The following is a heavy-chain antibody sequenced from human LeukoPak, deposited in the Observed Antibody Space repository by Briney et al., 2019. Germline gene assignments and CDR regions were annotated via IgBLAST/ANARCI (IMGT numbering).Heavy chain of an antibody. J-gene: IGHJ6*03. V-gene: IGHV4-34*01. CDR1: GGSFSGYY. D-gene: IGHD3-10*01. CDR3: ARGFGDYYYYYMDV. CDR2: INHSGST. Sequence: SETLSLTCAVYGGSFSGYYWSWIRQPPGKGLEWIGEINHSGSTNYNPSLKSRVTISVDTSKNQFSLKLSSVTAADTAVYYCARGFGDYYYYYMDVWGKGTTVTVSS.